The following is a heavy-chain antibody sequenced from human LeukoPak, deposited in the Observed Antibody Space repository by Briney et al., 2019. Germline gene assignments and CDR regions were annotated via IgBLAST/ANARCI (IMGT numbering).Heavy chain of an antibody. J-gene: IGHJ1*01. D-gene: IGHD3-16*01. CDR3: ARVRGDFETD. CDR1: GGFISSYY. V-gene: IGHV4-59*01. Sequence: SETLSLTCSVSGGFISSYYWTWIRQPPGKGLEWIGYRYYSGSTTYNPSLKSRVTISVDTSKSQFSLKLISVTAADTAIYYCARVRGDFETDWGQGTLVTVSS. CDR2: RYYSGST.